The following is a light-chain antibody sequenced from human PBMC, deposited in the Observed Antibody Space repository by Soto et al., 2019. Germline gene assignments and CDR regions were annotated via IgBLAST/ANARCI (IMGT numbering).Light chain of an antibody. J-gene: IGKJ1*01. CDR1: QSVLYSSNNKNY. Sequence: DIVMTQSPDSLAVSLGERATINCKSSQSVLYSSNNKNYLAWYQQKPGQPPKLVIYWGSTREYGVPDRFSGSGSGTDFTLTISSLQAEDVAVYYCQQYYAPPWTFGQGTKVEIK. V-gene: IGKV4-1*01. CDR2: WGS. CDR3: QQYYAPPWT.